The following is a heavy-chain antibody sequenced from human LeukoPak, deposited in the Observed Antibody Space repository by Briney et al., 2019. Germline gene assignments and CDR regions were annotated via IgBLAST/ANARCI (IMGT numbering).Heavy chain of an antibody. V-gene: IGHV3-48*01. J-gene: IGHJ3*02. Sequence: GGSLRLSCAASGFTLSSYSMNWVRQAPGKGLEWVSYISSSSSTIYYADSVEGRFTISRDNAKNSLYLQMNSLRAEDTAVYYCASSPPRYYYDSSGYRNKYAFDIWGQGTMVTVSS. CDR1: GFTLSSYS. D-gene: IGHD3-22*01. CDR3: ASSPPRYYYDSSGYRNKYAFDI. CDR2: ISSSSSTI.